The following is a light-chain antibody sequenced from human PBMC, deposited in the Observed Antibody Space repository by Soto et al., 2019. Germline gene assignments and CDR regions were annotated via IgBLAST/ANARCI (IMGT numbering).Light chain of an antibody. CDR3: QQYGSSPKT. J-gene: IGKJ1*01. CDR1: QSVSSTY. Sequence: EIVLTPAQAAPSVPPGETSTLSVSSSQSVSSTYLAWYQQKPGQAPRLLIYGASSRATGIPARFSGSGSGTDFTLTISRLEPEDFAVYYCQQYGSSPKTFGQGTKVDIK. CDR2: GAS. V-gene: IGKV3-20*01.